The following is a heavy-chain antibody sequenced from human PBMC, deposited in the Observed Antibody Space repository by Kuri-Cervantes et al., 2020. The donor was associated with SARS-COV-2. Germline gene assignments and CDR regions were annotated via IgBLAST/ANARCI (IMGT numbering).Heavy chain of an antibody. CDR1: GGSISSYY. CDR2: IYYSGST. V-gene: IGHV4-59*01. CDR3: ARGGYDFWSGPKHQFDY. Sequence: SETLSLTCTVSGGSISSYYWSWIRQPPGKGLEWIGYIYYSGSTNYNPSLKSRVTISVDTSKNQFSLNLNSVTAADTAVYYCARGGYDFWSGPKHQFDYWGQGTLVTVSS. J-gene: IGHJ4*02. D-gene: IGHD3-3*01.